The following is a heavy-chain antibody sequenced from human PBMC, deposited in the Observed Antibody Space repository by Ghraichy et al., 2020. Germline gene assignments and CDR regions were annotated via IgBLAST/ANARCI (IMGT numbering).Heavy chain of an antibody. J-gene: IGHJ4*02. CDR1: GYTFTGYY. V-gene: IGHV1-2*02. CDR3: AREPMAGTGQGDY. CDR2: INPNSGDT. Sequence: ASVKVSCKVSGYTFTGYYIHWVRQAPGQGLEWMGWINPNSGDTNFPQRFQGRLTLTRDTSISTAYMEVSRLTSDDTAVYYCAREPMAGTGQGDYWGQGTLVTVSS. D-gene: IGHD6-19*01.